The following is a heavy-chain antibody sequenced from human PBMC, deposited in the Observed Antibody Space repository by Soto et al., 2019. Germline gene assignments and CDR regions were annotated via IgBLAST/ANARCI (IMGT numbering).Heavy chain of an antibody. J-gene: IGHJ4*02. CDR1: GFTFSDQY. CDR2: TRNKANSYTT. V-gene: IGHV3-72*01. Sequence: EVQLVESGGGLVQPGGALRLSCAASGFTFSDQYMDWVRQAPGKGLEWVGRTRNKANSYTTEYAASVKGRFTISRDDSKNSLYLQMNSLKTEDTAVYYCASAGVGATRYWGQGTLVTVSS. CDR3: ASAGVGATRY. D-gene: IGHD1-26*01.